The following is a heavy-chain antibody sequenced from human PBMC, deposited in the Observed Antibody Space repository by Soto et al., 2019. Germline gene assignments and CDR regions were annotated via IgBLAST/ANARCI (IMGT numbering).Heavy chain of an antibody. Sequence: EVQLVESGGGLVKPGGSLRLSCAASGFTFSNAWMSWVRRAPGKGLEWVGRIKSKTDGGTTDYAAPVKGRFTISRDDSKNTLYLQMNSLKTEDTAVYYCTTDGGNPHASLAFDYWGQGTLVTVSS. J-gene: IGHJ4*02. D-gene: IGHD2-15*01. CDR2: IKSKTDGGTT. CDR1: GFTFSNAW. V-gene: IGHV3-15*01. CDR3: TTDGGNPHASLAFDY.